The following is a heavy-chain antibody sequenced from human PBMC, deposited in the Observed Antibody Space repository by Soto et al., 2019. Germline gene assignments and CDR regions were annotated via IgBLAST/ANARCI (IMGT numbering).Heavy chain of an antibody. CDR3: ARDKDCTNGVCRYYFDY. Sequence: QVQLVQSGAEVKKPGSSVKVSCKASGGTFSSYAISWVRQAPRQGREWMGGIIPIFGTANYAQKFQGRVTIAADESTSTAYMELSSRRSEDTAVYYWARDKDCTNGVCRYYFDYWGQGTLVTVSS. CDR1: GGTFSSYA. CDR2: IIPIFGTA. D-gene: IGHD2-8*01. J-gene: IGHJ4*02. V-gene: IGHV1-69*12.